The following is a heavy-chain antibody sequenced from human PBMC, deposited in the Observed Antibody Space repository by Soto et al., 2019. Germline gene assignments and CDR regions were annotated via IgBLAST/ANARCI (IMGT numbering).Heavy chain of an antibody. Sequence: GASVKVSCKASGYTFTSYYMHWVRQAPGQGLEWMGIINPSGGSTSYAQKFQGRVTMTRDTSTSTVYMQMNSLRAEDTAVYFCARDPAIYSGKFDYGLDVWGRGTTVTVSS. CDR3: ARDPAIYSGKFDYGLDV. V-gene: IGHV1-46*01. D-gene: IGHD4-4*01. CDR2: INPSGGST. J-gene: IGHJ6*02. CDR1: GYTFTSYY.